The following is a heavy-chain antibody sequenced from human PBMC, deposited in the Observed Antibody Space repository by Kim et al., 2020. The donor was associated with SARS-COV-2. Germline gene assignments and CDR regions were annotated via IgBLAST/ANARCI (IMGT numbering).Heavy chain of an antibody. CDR1: GYTFTSYG. CDR2: ISAYNGNT. Sequence: ASVKVSCKASGYTFTSYGISWVRQAPGQGLKWMGWISAYNGNTNYAQKLQGRVTMTTDTSTSTAYMELRSLRSDDTAVYYCARALRSGYYTRWFDPWGQGTLVTVSS. J-gene: IGHJ5*02. CDR3: ARALRSGYYTRWFDP. D-gene: IGHD3-3*01. V-gene: IGHV1-18*01.